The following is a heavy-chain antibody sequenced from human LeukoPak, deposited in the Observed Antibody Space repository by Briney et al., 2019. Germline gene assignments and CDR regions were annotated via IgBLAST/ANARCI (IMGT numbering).Heavy chain of an antibody. J-gene: IGHJ4*02. Sequence: GGSLRLSCVASGFTFTNYAMSWVRQAPGKGLEWVSPITGSDGSSYYADSVKGRFTISRDNSKNTLYLQVNSLRAEDTAVYYWAKWGDYDILTGYYVPDYCGQGTLVTVSS. CDR1: GFTFTNYA. V-gene: IGHV3-23*01. CDR2: ITGSDGSS. D-gene: IGHD3-9*01. CDR3: AKWGDYDILTGYYVPDY.